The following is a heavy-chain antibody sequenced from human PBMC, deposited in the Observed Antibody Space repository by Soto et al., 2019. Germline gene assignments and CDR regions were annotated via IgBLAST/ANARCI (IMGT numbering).Heavy chain of an antibody. CDR1: GFTFTRYS. Sequence: GGSLRLSCAASGFTFTRYSMNWVRQAPGKGLEWVSSISSTTNYIYYADSMEGRFTVSRDNAKNSVYLEMNSLSAEDTAVYYCARESEDLTSNFDYWGQGTLVTVS. V-gene: IGHV3-21*01. CDR3: ARESEDLTSNFDY. CDR2: ISSTTNYI. J-gene: IGHJ4*02.